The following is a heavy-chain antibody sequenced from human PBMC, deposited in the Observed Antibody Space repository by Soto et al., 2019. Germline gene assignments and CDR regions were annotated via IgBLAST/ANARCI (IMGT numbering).Heavy chain of an antibody. J-gene: IGHJ6*03. CDR1: GDSVSSNSAA. CDR2: TYYRSKWYN. V-gene: IGHV6-1*01. D-gene: IGHD6-6*01. Sequence: SQSLSLTCAISGDSVSSNSAAWNWIRQSKSRDLEWLGRTYYRSKWYNDYAVSVKSRITLTPDTSKNQLSLQLNSVTPEDTAVYYCARDAVYKKIYSSSRYYYMDVWGKGTTVTVSS. CDR3: ARDAVYKKIYSSSRYYYMDV.